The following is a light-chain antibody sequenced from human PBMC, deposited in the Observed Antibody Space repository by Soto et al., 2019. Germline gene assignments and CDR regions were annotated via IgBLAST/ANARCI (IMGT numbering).Light chain of an antibody. CDR1: SGSIASNY. CDR2: EDN. V-gene: IGLV6-57*01. CDR3: QSYDSSNQGV. Sequence: NFMLTQPHSVSESXXXXXXISCTRSSGSIASNYVQWYQQRPGSSPTTVIYEDNQRPSGVPDRFSGSIDSSSNSASLTISGLKTEDEADYYCQSYDSSNQGVFGGGTKLTVL. J-gene: IGLJ3*02.